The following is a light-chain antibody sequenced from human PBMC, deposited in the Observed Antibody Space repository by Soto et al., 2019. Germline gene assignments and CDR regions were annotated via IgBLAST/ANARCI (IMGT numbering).Light chain of an antibody. Sequence: QSALTQPASVSGSPGQSITISCTGTSSDVGGYNYVSWYQQHPGKAPKLMIYDVSNLPSGVSNRFSGSKSGNRASLTISGLQAEEEAGYYCSSYTSSSTLLYVFGTGTKLTVL. CDR1: SSDVGGYNY. CDR2: DVS. J-gene: IGLJ1*01. CDR3: SSYTSSSTLLYV. V-gene: IGLV2-14*01.